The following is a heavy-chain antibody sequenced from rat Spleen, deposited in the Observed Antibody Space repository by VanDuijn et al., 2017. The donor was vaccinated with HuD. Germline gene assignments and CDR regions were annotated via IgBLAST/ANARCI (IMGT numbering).Heavy chain of an antibody. D-gene: IGHD1-7*01. CDR3: AKDHYGGYPFAY. V-gene: IGHV5-29*01. Sequence: EVQLVESGGGLVQPGRSLKLSCAASGFTFSDYGMAWVRQAPTKGLEWVATISSDGRRNYYRDSVKGRFTISRDNAKNSLYLQMDSLRSEDTATYYCAKDHYGGYPFAYWGQGTLVTVSS. CDR1: GFTFSDYG. CDR2: ISSDGRRN. J-gene: IGHJ3*01.